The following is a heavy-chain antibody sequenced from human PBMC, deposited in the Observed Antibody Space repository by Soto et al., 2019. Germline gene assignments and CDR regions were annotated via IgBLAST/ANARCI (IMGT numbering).Heavy chain of an antibody. D-gene: IGHD3-3*01. J-gene: IGHJ6*02. CDR2: IYYSGST. CDR1: GGSISSGGYY. Sequence: SETLSLTCTVSGGSISSGGYYWSWIRQHPGKGLEWIGYIYYSGSTYYNPSLKSRVTISVDTSKNQFSLKLSSVTAADTPVYYCASGPFWSGYWSRIGYYYYGMDVWGQGTTVTVSS. V-gene: IGHV4-31*03. CDR3: ASGPFWSGYWSRIGYYYYGMDV.